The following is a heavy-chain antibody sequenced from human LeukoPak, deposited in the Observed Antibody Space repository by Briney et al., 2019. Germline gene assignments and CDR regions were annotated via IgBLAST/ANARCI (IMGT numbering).Heavy chain of an antibody. Sequence: ASVKVSCKASGCTFTSYDINWVRQAPGQGLEWMGIINPSGGSTSYAQKFQGRVTMTRDTSTSTVYMELSSLRSEDTAVYYCAREGFGDAFDIWGQGTMVTVSS. V-gene: IGHV1-46*01. CDR1: GCTFTSYD. J-gene: IGHJ3*02. D-gene: IGHD3-10*01. CDR2: INPSGGST. CDR3: AREGFGDAFDI.